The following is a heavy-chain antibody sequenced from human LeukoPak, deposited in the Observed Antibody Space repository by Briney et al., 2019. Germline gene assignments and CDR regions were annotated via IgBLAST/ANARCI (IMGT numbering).Heavy chain of an antibody. D-gene: IGHD3-10*01. J-gene: IGHJ4*02. CDR3: ATAGWFGEFYGPLDY. CDR1: GGSISSSNW. Sequence: SETLSLPCAVSGGSISSSNWWSWVRQPPGKGLEWIGEIYHSGSTNYNPSLKSRVTISVDKSKNQFSLKLRSATAADTAVYYCATAGWFGEFYGPLDYWGQGSLVTVSS. CDR2: IYHSGST. V-gene: IGHV4-4*02.